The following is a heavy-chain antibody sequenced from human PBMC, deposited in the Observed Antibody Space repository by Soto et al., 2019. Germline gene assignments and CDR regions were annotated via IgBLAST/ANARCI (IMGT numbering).Heavy chain of an antibody. CDR3: ARGPDDSDVPRWDY. CDR2: INLRGGTT. V-gene: IGHV1-46*02. J-gene: IGHJ4*02. Sequence: QVQLMQSGAEVRKPGASVRLSCETSGYNFNQYYIHWVRQAPGQGLEWMGIINLRGGTTEYAHKFRGRVTVTGDTSTSTGYMELRSLRSEDTAIYFCARGPDDSDVPRWDYWGQGTLVTVSS. CDR1: GYNFNQYY. D-gene: IGHD4-17*01.